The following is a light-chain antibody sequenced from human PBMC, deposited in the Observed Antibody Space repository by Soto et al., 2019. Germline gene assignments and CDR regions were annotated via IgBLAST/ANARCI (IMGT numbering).Light chain of an antibody. CDR3: QQYHSYSGT. CDR1: QSISSW. J-gene: IGKJ1*01. Sequence: DIQMTQSPSTLSASVGDRVTITCRASQSISSWLAWYQQKPGKAPKLLIYKASSLERGVPSRFSGSGSGTEITITISSLKYDDFATYYCQQYHSYSGTFGQGTKVDIK. CDR2: KAS. V-gene: IGKV1-5*03.